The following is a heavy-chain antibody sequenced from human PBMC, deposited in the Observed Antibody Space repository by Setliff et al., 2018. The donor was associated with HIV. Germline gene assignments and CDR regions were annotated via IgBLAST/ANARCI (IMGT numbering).Heavy chain of an antibody. V-gene: IGHV1-18*01. J-gene: IGHJ4*02. Sequence: ASVKVSCKTSGYRFVTCGISWVRQAPGQGLEWMGWISPYNGNTNYAQNFQGRLTVTKDTSTNTVYMELRSLRCDDTAVYYCARDREFDYFRDGSNDFDYWGQGTLVTVSS. CDR1: GYRFVTCG. CDR3: ARDREFDYFRDGSNDFDY. CDR2: ISPYNGNT. D-gene: IGHD4-17*01.